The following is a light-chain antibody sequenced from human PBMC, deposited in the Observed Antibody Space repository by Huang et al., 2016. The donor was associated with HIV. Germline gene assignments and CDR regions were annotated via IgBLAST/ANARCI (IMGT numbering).Light chain of an antibody. CDR2: ATA. CDR3: QQSYYFPRT. CDR1: QRIDAY. J-gene: IGKJ2*01. V-gene: IGKV1-39*01. Sequence: DIQMTQSPSSLSASVGDRVTVTCRASQRIDAYLNWYQYKPGRAPKLVIFATADLQSGVPSRCSGSRSWTTFTLTISSLQPQDFATYFCQQSYYFPRTFGQGTKVEMK.